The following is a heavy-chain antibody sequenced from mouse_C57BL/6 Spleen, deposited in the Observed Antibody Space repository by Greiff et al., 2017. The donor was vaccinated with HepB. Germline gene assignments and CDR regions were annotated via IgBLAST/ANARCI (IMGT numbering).Heavy chain of an antibody. J-gene: IGHJ4*01. V-gene: IGHV1-50*01. D-gene: IGHD1-1*01. CDR1: GYTFTSYW. CDR3: ARSAPDYYGSSPPYAMDY. CDR2: IDPSDSYT. Sequence: VQLQQPGAELVKPGASVKLSCKASGYTFTSYWMQWVKQRPGQGLEWIGEIDPSDSYTNYNQKFKGKATLTVDTSSSTAYMQLSSLTSEYSAVYYCARSAPDYYGSSPPYAMDYWGQGTSVTVSS.